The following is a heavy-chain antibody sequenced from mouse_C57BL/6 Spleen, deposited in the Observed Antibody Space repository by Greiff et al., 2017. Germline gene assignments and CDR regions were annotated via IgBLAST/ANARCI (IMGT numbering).Heavy chain of an antibody. D-gene: IGHD6-1*01. CDR3: TSSLDY. Sequence: EVQLQQSGAELVRPGASVKLSCTASGFNIKDDYMHWVKQRPEQGLEWIGWVDPENGDTEYASQFQGKATITADTSSNTAYLQLSSLTSEDTAVYYCTSSLDYWGQGTTLTVSS. V-gene: IGHV14-4*01. J-gene: IGHJ2*01. CDR2: VDPENGDT. CDR1: GFNIKDDY.